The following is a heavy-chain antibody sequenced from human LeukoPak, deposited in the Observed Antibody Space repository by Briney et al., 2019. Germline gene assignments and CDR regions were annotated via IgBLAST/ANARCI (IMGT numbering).Heavy chain of an antibody. J-gene: IGHJ4*02. Sequence: ASVKVSCKASGYTFTGYYMHWVRQATGQGLEWMGWMNPNSGNTGYAQKFQGRVTMTRNTSISTAYMELSSLRSEDTAVYYCSLHGYSYGTNYYDYWGQGTLATVSS. D-gene: IGHD5-18*01. CDR1: GYTFTGYY. CDR2: MNPNSGNT. CDR3: SLHGYSYGTNYYDY. V-gene: IGHV1-8*02.